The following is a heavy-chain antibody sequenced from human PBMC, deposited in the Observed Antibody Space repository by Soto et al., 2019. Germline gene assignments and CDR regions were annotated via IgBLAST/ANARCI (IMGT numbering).Heavy chain of an antibody. CDR1: GFTFSSYS. V-gene: IGHV3-48*02. Sequence: VHLVESGGGLVQPGGSLRLSCAASGFTFSSYSMNWVRQAPGKGLECVSYISSSSSTIYYADSVKGRFTISRDNAKNSLYLQINSLRDEDTAVYYCARATLRLHGGFDYWGQGTLVTVSS. D-gene: IGHD3-16*01. J-gene: IGHJ4*02. CDR2: ISSSSSTI. CDR3: ARATLRLHGGFDY.